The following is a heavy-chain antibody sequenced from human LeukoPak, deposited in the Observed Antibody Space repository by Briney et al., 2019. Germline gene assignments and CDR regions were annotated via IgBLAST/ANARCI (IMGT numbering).Heavy chain of an antibody. CDR3: ARQAPWGGYGRDYYYMDV. J-gene: IGHJ6*03. CDR2: IIPIFGTA. D-gene: IGHD5-12*01. Sequence: SVKVSCKTFGDTFSSYAVSWVRQAPGQGLEWMGGIIPIFGTANYAQKFQGRVTITADESTSTAYMEMSSLRSEDTAVYYCARQAPWGGYGRDYYYMDVWGKGTTVTISS. CDR1: GDTFSSYA. V-gene: IGHV1-69*13.